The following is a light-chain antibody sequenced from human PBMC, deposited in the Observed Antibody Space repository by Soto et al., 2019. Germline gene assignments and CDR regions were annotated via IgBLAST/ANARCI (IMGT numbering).Light chain of an antibody. CDR1: QSVSSH. CDR2: DAS. CDR3: QQRSNWPIT. Sequence: EIVMTQSPATLSVSPGEGATFSCRASQSVSSHLAWYQHKPGQAPRLLFYDASTRATGIPARFSGSGSGTEFTLTISSLEPEDFAVYYCQQRSNWPITFGQGTRLEIK. V-gene: IGKV3-11*01. J-gene: IGKJ5*01.